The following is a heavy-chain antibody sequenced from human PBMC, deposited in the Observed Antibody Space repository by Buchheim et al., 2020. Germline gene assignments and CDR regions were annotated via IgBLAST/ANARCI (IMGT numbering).Heavy chain of an antibody. CDR3: ARDSRDFWTVRPQTHYMDV. CDR2: INSDGSST. CDR1: GFTFSSYW. Sequence: EVQLVESGGGLVQPGGSLRLSCAASGFTFSSYWMHWVRQAPGKGLVWVSRINSDGSSTSYADSVKGRFTISRDNAKNTLYLQMNSLRAEDTAVYYCARDSRDFWTVRPQTHYMDVWGKGTT. J-gene: IGHJ6*03. D-gene: IGHD3/OR15-3a*01. V-gene: IGHV3-74*01.